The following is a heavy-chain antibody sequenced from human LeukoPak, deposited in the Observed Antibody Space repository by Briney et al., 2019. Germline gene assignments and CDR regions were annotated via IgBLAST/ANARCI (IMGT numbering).Heavy chain of an antibody. CDR2: IDTTTGNP. J-gene: IGHJ4*02. Sequence: ASVKVSCKASGYPFSAHFLNWVRQAPGQGLEWMGNIDTTTGNPRYAQDFTGRFVFSLDTSVSTAYLQITSLKADDTAAYYCVRGTPTPGMGYWGQGTQVTVSS. V-gene: IGHV7-4-1*02. CDR1: GYPFSAHF. D-gene: IGHD1-1*01. CDR3: VRGTPTPGMGY.